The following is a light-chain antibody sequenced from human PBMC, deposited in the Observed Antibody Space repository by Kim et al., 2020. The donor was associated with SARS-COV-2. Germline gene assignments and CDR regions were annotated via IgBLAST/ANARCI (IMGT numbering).Light chain of an antibody. CDR3: CSYAGSISWV. J-gene: IGLJ3*02. CDR1: NSDVGSYNL. Sequence: QSVLTQPASVSGSPGQSITISCTGTNSDVGSYNLVSWHQQHPGKAPKVMIYEVTKRPSGVSNRFSGSKSANTASLTISGLQTEDEADYYCCSYAGSISWVFGGGTKVTVL. CDR2: EVT. V-gene: IGLV2-23*02.